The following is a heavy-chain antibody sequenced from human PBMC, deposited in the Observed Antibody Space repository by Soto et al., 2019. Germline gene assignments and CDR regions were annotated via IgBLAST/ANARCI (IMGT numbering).Heavy chain of an antibody. CDR3: ARDRKWNYYDRSGYYVDY. Sequence: ASVKVSCKASGYTFSNYGINWVRQAPGQGLEWMGWISAYNGNTNYAQKFQGRVTMTTDTSTSTAYMELRSLRSDDTAVYYCARDRKWNYYDRSGYYVDYWGQGTLVTVSS. D-gene: IGHD3-22*01. J-gene: IGHJ4*02. CDR2: ISAYNGNT. CDR1: GYTFSNYG. V-gene: IGHV1-18*01.